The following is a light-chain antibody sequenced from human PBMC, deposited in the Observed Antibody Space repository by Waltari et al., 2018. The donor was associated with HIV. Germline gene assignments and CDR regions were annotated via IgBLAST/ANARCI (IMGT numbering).Light chain of an antibody. CDR2: GKN. CDR3: NSRDSSGNHLV. Sequence: SSELTQDPAVSVALGQTVRITCQGDSLRSYYASWYQQKPGQAPVLVIYGKNNRPSGNPYRFSGSRSGNTASLTITGAQAEDEADYYCNSRDSSGNHLVFGGGTKLTVL. J-gene: IGLJ3*02. V-gene: IGLV3-19*01. CDR1: SLRSYY.